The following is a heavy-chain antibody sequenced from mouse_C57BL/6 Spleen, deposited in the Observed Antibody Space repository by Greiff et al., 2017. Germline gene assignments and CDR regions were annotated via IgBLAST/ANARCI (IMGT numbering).Heavy chain of an antibody. Sequence: QVQLQQPGAELVRPGSSVKLSCKASGYTFTSYWMDWVKQRPGQGLEWIGNIYPSDSETHYNPQFQDKDTLTVDKSSSTAYMQLSSLTSEDSAVYYCARSGDYYGSSYYAMDYWGQGTSVTVSS. CDR1: GYTFTSYW. CDR2: IYPSDSET. J-gene: IGHJ4*01. V-gene: IGHV1-61*01. D-gene: IGHD1-1*01. CDR3: ARSGDYYGSSYYAMDY.